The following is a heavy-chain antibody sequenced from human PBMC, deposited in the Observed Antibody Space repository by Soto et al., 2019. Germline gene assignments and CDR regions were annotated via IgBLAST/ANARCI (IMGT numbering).Heavy chain of an antibody. CDR1: GFTFSSYN. V-gene: IGHV3-48*02. D-gene: IGHD3-10*01. CDR3: ARDHYGSGSFPKFDY. Sequence: VQMVESGGGLVQPGGSLRLSCAASGFTFSSYNMNWVRQAPGKGLEWVSYISHSSSTIYYADSVKGRFTISRDNAKNSLHLQMNSLRDEDTAVYYCARDHYGSGSFPKFDYWGQGTLVTVSS. J-gene: IGHJ4*02. CDR2: ISHSSSTI.